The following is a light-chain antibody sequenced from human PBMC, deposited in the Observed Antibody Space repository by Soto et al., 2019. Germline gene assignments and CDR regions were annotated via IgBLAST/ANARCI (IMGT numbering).Light chain of an antibody. Sequence: DIVLTQSPATLSLSPGQRATLSCRASQSVGNYLAWYQQTPGQAPRLLIYGASSRATGIPDRFSGSGSGTDFTLTISRLEPEDFAVYYCQQYEAVVTFGQGTKVDIK. J-gene: IGKJ1*01. V-gene: IGKV3-20*01. CDR3: QQYEAVVT. CDR2: GAS. CDR1: QSVGNY.